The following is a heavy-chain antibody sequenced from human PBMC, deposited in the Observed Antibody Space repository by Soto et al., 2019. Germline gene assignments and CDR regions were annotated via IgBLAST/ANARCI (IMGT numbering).Heavy chain of an antibody. CDR3: ARDRGHELFLGMGHYMDV. V-gene: IGHV3-11*01. CDR1: GFTFSDYY. J-gene: IGHJ6*03. CDR2: ISSSGSTI. Sequence: GGSLRLSCAASGFTFSDYYMSWIRQAPGKGLEWVSYISSSGSTIYYADSVKGRFTISRDNAKNSLYLQMNSLRAEDTAVYYCARDRGHELFLGMGHYMDVWGKGTTVTVSS. D-gene: IGHD7-27*01.